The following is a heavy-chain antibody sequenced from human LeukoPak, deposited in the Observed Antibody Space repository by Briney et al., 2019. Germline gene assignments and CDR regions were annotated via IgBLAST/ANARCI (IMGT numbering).Heavy chain of an antibody. J-gene: IGHJ4*02. Sequence: GGSLRLSCAASQFTFSSYATSWVRQAPGKGLEWVSTINNSGGNRYYADSVKGRFTISRDNSKNSLYLQINRLRAEDTAIYYCAKEPGEWEPYFDYWGQGTLVTVSS. CDR1: QFTFSSYA. D-gene: IGHD1-26*01. CDR3: AKEPGEWEPYFDY. V-gene: IGHV3-23*01. CDR2: INNSGGNR.